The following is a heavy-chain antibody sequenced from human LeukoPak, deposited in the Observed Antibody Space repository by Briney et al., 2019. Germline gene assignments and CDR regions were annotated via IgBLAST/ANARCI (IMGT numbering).Heavy chain of an antibody. D-gene: IGHD3-16*01. CDR3: ARLRWGRDNWFDP. CDR2: IYYSGST. Sequence: SETLSLTCTVAGGSISSYYWSWIRQPPGKGLEWIGYIYYSGSTNYNPSLKSRVTISVDTSKNQFSLKLSSVTAADTAVYYCARLRWGRDNWFDPWGQGTLVTVSS. V-gene: IGHV4-59*08. CDR1: GGSISSYY. J-gene: IGHJ5*02.